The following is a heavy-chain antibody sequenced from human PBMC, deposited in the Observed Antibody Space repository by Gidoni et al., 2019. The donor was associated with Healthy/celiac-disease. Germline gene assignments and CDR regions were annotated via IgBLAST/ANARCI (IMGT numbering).Heavy chain of an antibody. CDR2: ISGSGGST. J-gene: IGHJ6*02. CDR1: GFTFRRYA. Sequence: EVQLLESGGGLVQPGGSLRLSCAASGFTFRRYAMSWVRQAPGKGLEWVSAISGSGGSTYYADSVKGRFTISRDNSKNTLYPQMNSLRAEETAVYYCAKDRDMAAAGTYYYYYGMDVWGQGTTVTVSS. D-gene: IGHD6-13*01. CDR3: AKDRDMAAAGTYYYYYGMDV. V-gene: IGHV3-23*01.